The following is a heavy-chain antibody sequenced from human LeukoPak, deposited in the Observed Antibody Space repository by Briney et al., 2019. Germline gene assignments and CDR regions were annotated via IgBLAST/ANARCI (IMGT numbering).Heavy chain of an antibody. V-gene: IGHV4-59*01. J-gene: IGHJ4*02. CDR1: DGSISSYY. CDR2: IYYSGST. CDR3: ARGRYNWNYFDY. Sequence: SETLSLTCTVSDGSISSYYWSWIRQPPGKGLEWIGYIYYSGSTNYNPSLKSRVTISVDTSKNQFSLKLSSVTAADTAVYYCARGRYNWNYFDYWGQGTLVTVSS. D-gene: IGHD1-20*01.